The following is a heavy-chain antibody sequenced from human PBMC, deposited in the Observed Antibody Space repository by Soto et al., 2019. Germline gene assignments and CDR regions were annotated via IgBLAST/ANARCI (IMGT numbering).Heavy chain of an antibody. CDR1: GYTLTELS. Sequence: GASVKVSCKVSGYTLTELSMHWGRQAPGKGLEWMGGFDPEDGETIYAQKFQGRVTMTEDTSTDSAYMELSSLRSEDTAVYYCATSAKGITIFGVVIPARAFDIWGQGTMVTVSS. D-gene: IGHD3-3*01. V-gene: IGHV1-24*01. CDR3: ATSAKGITIFGVVIPARAFDI. J-gene: IGHJ3*02. CDR2: FDPEDGET.